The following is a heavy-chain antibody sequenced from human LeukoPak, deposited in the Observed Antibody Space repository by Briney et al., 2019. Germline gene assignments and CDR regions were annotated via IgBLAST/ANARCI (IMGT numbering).Heavy chain of an antibody. V-gene: IGHV3-7*03. Sequence: GGSLRLSCAASGFTFSRYWMTWVRQAPGKGLEWVANIKQDGSKKNYVDSVKGRFTISRDNAKNSLYLQMNSLRAEDTAVYYCARDSCGSPSCFDYWGQGTLVTVSS. D-gene: IGHD2-2*01. CDR2: IKQDGSKK. CDR3: ARDSCGSPSCFDY. CDR1: GFTFSRYW. J-gene: IGHJ4*02.